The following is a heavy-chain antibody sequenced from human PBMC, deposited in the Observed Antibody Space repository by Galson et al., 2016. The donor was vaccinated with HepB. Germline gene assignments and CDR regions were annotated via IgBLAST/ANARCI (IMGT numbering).Heavy chain of an antibody. CDR2: VHYSGIT. V-gene: IGHV4-61*03. CDR3: ARDGRAWVGLDV. D-gene: IGHD3/OR15-3a*01. Sequence: SETLSLTCTVSGGSISSGGYYWSWIRLHPGKGLEWIGYVHYSGITNYNPSLKSRVSISIDTSKTHFSLRLTSLTVADTAIYYCARDGRAWVGLDVWGQGTTVTVSS. CDR1: GGSISSGGYY. J-gene: IGHJ6*02.